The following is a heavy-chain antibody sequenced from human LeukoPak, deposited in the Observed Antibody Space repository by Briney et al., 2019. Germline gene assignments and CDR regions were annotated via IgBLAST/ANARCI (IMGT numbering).Heavy chain of an antibody. Sequence: GGSLRLSCAASGFTFSSYWMSWVRQAQGKGLEWVANIKQDESEKYYVDSLKGRFTISRDNAKNSLYLQMNSLRAEDTAVYYCARDKSEGPTKLDYWGQGVLVAVSS. D-gene: IGHD1-1*01. CDR3: ARDKSEGPTKLDY. CDR2: IKQDESEK. V-gene: IGHV3-7*01. J-gene: IGHJ4*02. CDR1: GFTFSSYW.